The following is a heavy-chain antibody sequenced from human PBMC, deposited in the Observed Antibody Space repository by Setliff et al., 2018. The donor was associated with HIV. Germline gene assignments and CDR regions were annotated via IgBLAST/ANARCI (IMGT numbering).Heavy chain of an antibody. V-gene: IGHV3-30*02. Sequence: QSGGSLRLSCAASGFTFSAHGMHWVRQAPGKGLEWVAFINYDESYEYYADSVKGRFTISRDNSKNTLYLQMNSLRAEDTAVYYCAKIQNPQGYYYDSSGYYPHPGSPDYWGQGTLVTVSS. D-gene: IGHD3-22*01. J-gene: IGHJ4*02. CDR1: GFTFSAHG. CDR3: AKIQNPQGYYYDSSGYYPHPGSPDY. CDR2: INYDESYE.